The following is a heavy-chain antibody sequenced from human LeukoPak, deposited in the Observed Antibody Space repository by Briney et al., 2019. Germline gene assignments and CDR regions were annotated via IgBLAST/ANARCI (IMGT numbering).Heavy chain of an antibody. J-gene: IGHJ4*02. Sequence: GGSLRLSCAASGFTFSSYWMHWVRQAPGKGLVWVSRINSDGSSTSYADSVKGRFTISRDNAKNTLYLQMNSLRAEDTAVYYCAREPSSSCYDYWGQGTLVTVSS. CDR3: AREPSSSCYDY. V-gene: IGHV3-74*01. D-gene: IGHD6-13*01. CDR1: GFTFSSYW. CDR2: INSDGSST.